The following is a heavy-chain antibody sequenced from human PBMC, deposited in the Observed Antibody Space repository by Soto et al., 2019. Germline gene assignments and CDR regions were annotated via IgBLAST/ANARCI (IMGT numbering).Heavy chain of an antibody. D-gene: IGHD1-26*01. J-gene: IGHJ4*02. CDR3: ARLTSGSYFFDY. CDR2: IYSGGST. V-gene: IGHV3-66*04. Sequence: EVQLVGSGGGLVQPGGSLRLSCAASGFTVSSNYMSWVRQAPGKGLEWVSVIYSGGSTYYADSVKGRFTISRDNSKNTLYLQMNSLRAEDTAVYYCARLTSGSYFFDYWGQGTLVTVSS. CDR1: GFTVSSNY.